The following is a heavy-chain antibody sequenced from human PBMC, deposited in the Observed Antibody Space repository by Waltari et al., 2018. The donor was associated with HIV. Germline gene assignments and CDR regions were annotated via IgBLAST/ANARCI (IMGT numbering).Heavy chain of an antibody. V-gene: IGHV5-51*01. D-gene: IGHD6-19*01. Sequence: EVQLVQSGAEVKKPGESLKISCKSSGYNFTTYRIGWVRQMPGKGLEWMGIIHPGDADTRYSPSFQGQVTISADKSISTAFLQWSSLKASDTAMYYCARGLPKQWLAYFDYWGQGTLVTVSS. CDR3: ARGLPKQWLAYFDY. J-gene: IGHJ4*01. CDR1: GYNFTTYR. CDR2: IHPGDADT.